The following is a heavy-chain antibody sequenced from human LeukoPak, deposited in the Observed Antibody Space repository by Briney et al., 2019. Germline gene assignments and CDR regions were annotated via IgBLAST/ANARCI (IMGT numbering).Heavy chain of an antibody. CDR3: ARDFSSGWYYGMDV. J-gene: IGHJ6*02. V-gene: IGHV1-2*02. CDR2: INPNSGGT. Sequence: ASVTVSCKASGYTFTGYYMHWVRQAPGQGLEWMGWINPNSGGTNYAQKFQGRVTMTRDTSISTAYMELSRLRSDDTAVYYWARDFSSGWYYGMDVWGQGTTVTVSS. CDR1: GYTFTGYY. D-gene: IGHD6-19*01.